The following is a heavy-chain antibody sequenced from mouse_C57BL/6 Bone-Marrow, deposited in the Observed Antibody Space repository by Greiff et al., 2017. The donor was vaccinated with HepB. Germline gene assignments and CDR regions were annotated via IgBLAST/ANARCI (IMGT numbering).Heavy chain of an antibody. D-gene: IGHD2-4*01. V-gene: IGHV1-15*01. CDR1: GYTFTDYE. CDR3: TGDYDDSYFDY. J-gene: IGHJ2*01. CDR2: IDPETGGT. Sequence: VQRVESGAELVRPGASVTLSCKASGYTFTDYEMHWVKQTPVHGLEWIGAIDPETGGTAYNQKFKGKAILTADKSSSTAYMELRSLTSEDSAVYYCTGDYDDSYFDYWGQGTTLTVSS.